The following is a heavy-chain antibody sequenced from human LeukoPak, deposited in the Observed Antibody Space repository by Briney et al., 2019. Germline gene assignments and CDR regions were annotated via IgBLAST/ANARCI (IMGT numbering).Heavy chain of an antibody. CDR2: ISGSGGST. J-gene: IGHJ5*02. CDR1: GFTFSSYA. D-gene: IGHD6-13*01. Sequence: HSGGSLRLSCAASGFTFSSYAMSWVRQAPGKGLEWVSAISGSGGSTYYADSVKGRFTISRDNSKNTLYLQMNSLRAEDTAVYYCAKSRAAAGSRFDPWGQGTLVTVSS. CDR3: AKSRAAAGSRFDP. V-gene: IGHV3-23*01.